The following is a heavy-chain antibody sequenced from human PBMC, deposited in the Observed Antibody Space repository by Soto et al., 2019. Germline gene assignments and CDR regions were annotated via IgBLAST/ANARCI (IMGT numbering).Heavy chain of an antibody. CDR3: ARVGELAAAGHYYYYYYMDV. CDR1: GFTFSSYS. CDR2: ISSSSSTI. D-gene: IGHD6-13*01. J-gene: IGHJ6*03. Sequence: GGSLRLSCAASGFTFSSYSMNWIRQAPGKGLEWVSYISSSSSTIYYADSVKGRFTISRDNAKNSLYLQMNSLRAEDTAVYYCARVGELAAAGHYYYYYYMDVWGKGTTVTVSS. V-gene: IGHV3-48*01.